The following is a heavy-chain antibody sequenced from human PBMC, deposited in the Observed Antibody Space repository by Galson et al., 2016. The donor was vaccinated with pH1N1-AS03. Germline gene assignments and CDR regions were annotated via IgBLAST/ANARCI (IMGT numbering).Heavy chain of an antibody. J-gene: IGHJ4*02. CDR2: IIIGRGLPP. D-gene: IGHD3-10*01. V-gene: IGHV4-34*12. CDR1: RGSFGGAY. Sequence: ETLSLTCTVSRGSFGGAYWTWIRQPPGKGLEWIGEIIIGRGLPPTYTPSLKRRVTISIDTSRGELSLKLRSVTAADTGVYYCARRPTGTDYWGQGVQVTVSS. CDR3: ARRPTGTDY.